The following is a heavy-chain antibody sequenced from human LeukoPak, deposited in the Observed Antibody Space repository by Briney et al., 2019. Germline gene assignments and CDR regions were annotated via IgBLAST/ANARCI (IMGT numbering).Heavy chain of an antibody. V-gene: IGHV3-53*04. CDR3: AGYYYDSSGYYHFDY. CDR2: IYSGGNT. J-gene: IGHJ4*02. Sequence: GGSLRLSCAASGFTVNSNYMRWVRQAPGKGLEWVSVIYSGGNTYYADSVKGRLTISRHNSKNTLYLQMNSLRAEDTAVYYCAGYYYDSSGYYHFDYWGQGTLVTVSS. CDR1: GFTVNSNY. D-gene: IGHD3-22*01.